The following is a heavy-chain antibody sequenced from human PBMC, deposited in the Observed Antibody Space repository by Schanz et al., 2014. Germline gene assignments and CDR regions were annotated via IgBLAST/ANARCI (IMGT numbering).Heavy chain of an antibody. J-gene: IGHJ4*02. V-gene: IGHV3-30*02. D-gene: IGHD6-13*01. CDR1: GFTFSSYG. CDR2: IKQDGSEK. Sequence: QVQLVESGGGVVQPGGSLRLSCAASGFTFSSYGMHWVRQAPGKGLEWVANIKQDGSEKYYVDSVKGRFTISRDTSKNTLYLQMNSLRAEDTAVYYCAKDKRGRSSWFFDYWGQGTLVTVSS. CDR3: AKDKRGRSSWFFDY.